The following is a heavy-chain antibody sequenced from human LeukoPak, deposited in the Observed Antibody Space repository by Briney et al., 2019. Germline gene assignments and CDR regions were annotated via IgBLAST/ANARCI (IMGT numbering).Heavy chain of an antibody. V-gene: IGHV3-23*01. Sequence: GGSLRLSCAASGLTFSNYAMTWVRQAPGKGLEWVSAISTNGDRTYYADSVEGRFTVSRDNFKNTLYLQMNSLRAEDTALYYCARKLWHRNDCWGQGTLVTVS. CDR2: ISTNGDRT. J-gene: IGHJ4*02. CDR3: ARKLWHRNDC. CDR1: GLTFSNYA. D-gene: IGHD3-16*01.